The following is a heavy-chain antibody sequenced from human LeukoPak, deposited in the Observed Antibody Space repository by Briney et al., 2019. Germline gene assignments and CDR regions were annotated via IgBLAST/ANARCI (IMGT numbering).Heavy chain of an antibody. CDR1: GGSISSYY. Sequence: SETLSLTCTVSGGSISSYYWSWIRQPARKGLEWIGRIYTSGSTNYNPSLKSRVTMSVDTSKNQFSLKLSSVTAADTAVYYCAREGYYYDSSGYYSDDYWGQGTLVTVSS. D-gene: IGHD3-22*01. CDR3: AREGYYYDSSGYYSDDY. V-gene: IGHV4-4*07. J-gene: IGHJ4*02. CDR2: IYTSGST.